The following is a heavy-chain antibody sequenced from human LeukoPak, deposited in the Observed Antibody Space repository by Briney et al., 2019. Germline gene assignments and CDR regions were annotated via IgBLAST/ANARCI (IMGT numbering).Heavy chain of an antibody. J-gene: IGHJ3*02. CDR3: ARVRGLEYQLRYHDAFDI. V-gene: IGHV4-39*07. Sequence: SETLSLTCTVSGGSISSSSHYWGWIRQPPGKGLEWIGSMYYRGSTYHNPSLKSRVTMSVDTSKNQFSLKLSSVTAADTAVYYCARVRGLEYQLRYHDAFDIWGQGTMVTVSS. CDR1: GGSISSSSHY. CDR2: MYYRGST. D-gene: IGHD2-2*02.